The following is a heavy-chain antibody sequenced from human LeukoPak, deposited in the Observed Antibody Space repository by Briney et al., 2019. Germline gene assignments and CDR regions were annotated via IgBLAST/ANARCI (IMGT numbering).Heavy chain of an antibody. CDR1: GFTFSSYS. Sequence: KSGGSLRLSCAASGFTFSSYSMNWVRQAPGKGLEWVSSISSSSSYIYYADSVKGRFTISRDNAKNSLYLQMNSLRAEDTAVYYCARRGRGVINNWFAPWGQGTLVTVSS. CDR3: ARRGRGVINNWFAP. CDR2: ISSSSSYI. D-gene: IGHD3-10*01. V-gene: IGHV3-21*01. J-gene: IGHJ5*02.